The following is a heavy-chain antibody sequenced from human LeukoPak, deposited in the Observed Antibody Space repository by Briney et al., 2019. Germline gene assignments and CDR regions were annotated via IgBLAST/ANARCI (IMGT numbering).Heavy chain of an antibody. J-gene: IGHJ6*04. V-gene: IGHV4-59*11. CDR2: IYHSGLT. Sequence: SETLPLTCTVSGASISSHYWSWLRQPPGKGLEWIGYIYHSGLTNFNPSLKSRVTMSVDTSKSQVSLRLRSVTAADTAVYYCARDSAGDASGWYSDVWGKGTTVTVSS. D-gene: IGHD6-19*01. CDR1: GASISSHY. CDR3: ARDSAGDASGWYSDV.